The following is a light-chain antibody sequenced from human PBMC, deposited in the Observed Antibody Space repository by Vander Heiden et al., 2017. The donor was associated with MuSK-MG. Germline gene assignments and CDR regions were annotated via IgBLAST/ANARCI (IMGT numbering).Light chain of an antibody. CDR3: QQIITYPRVA. J-gene: IGKJ1*01. Sequence: DIQLTQSPSFLSASVRDRVTITCRASQGISNYLAWYQQKPGKAPKLLIYAASTFQSGVPSRFSGSGSGTEFTLTISTLQPEDFATYHCQQIITYPRVAFGQGTKVEFK. CDR1: QGISNY. CDR2: AAS. V-gene: IGKV1-9*01.